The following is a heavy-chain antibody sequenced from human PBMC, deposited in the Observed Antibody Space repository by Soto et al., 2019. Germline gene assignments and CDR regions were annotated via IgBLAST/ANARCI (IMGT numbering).Heavy chain of an antibody. CDR2: LIPIFGTA. CDR3: ARARSITMIVVATNQPGYYYGMDF. CDR1: GGTFSSYA. Sequence: QVQLVQSGAEVQKTGSSVKVSCKASGGTFSSYAISWVRQAPGQGLEWRGGLIPIFGTAIYAQKFKGRVTITADKSTSTDYMELSSLRSEDKAVYYCARARSITMIVVATNQPGYYYGMDFWGQGTTVTVSS. J-gene: IGHJ6*02. V-gene: IGHV1-69*06. D-gene: IGHD3-22*01.